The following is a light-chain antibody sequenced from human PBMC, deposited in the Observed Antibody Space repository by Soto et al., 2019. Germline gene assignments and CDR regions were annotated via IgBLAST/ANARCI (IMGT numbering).Light chain of an antibody. CDR1: QSVSSSY. V-gene: IGKV3-20*01. Sequence: EIVLTQSPVTQSLSPGERATLSCRASQSVSSSYLAWYQQKPGQAPRLLIYGASSRATGIPDRFSGSGSGTDFTLTISRLEPEDFAVYYCQQYGSSLWTFGQGTKVDIK. CDR3: QQYGSSLWT. CDR2: GAS. J-gene: IGKJ1*01.